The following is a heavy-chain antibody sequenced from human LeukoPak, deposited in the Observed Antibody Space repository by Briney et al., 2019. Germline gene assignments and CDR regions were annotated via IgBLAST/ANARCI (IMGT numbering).Heavy chain of an antibody. D-gene: IGHD3-3*01. J-gene: IGHJ6*02. Sequence: ASVKVSCKASGYPFTSYGISWVRQAPGQGLEWMGWISGYNGNTNYAQKLQGRVTMTTDTSTSTAYMELRSLRSDDTAVYYCARDYRKAFGVIIIDGMDVWGQGTTVTVSS. CDR1: GYPFTSYG. CDR2: ISGYNGNT. CDR3: ARDYRKAFGVIIIDGMDV. V-gene: IGHV1-18*01.